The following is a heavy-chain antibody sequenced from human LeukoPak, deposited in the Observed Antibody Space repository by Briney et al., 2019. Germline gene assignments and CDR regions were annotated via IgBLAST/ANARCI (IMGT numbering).Heavy chain of an antibody. J-gene: IGHJ4*02. V-gene: IGHV3-48*04. CDR3: ARDLLDY. Sequence: GGSLRLSGAASGFTFSSYSVNWVRQAPGKGLEWVSYISSSSSTTYYADSVKGRFTISRDNAKNSLYLQMNSLRAEDTAVYYCARDLLDYWGQGTLVTVSS. CDR1: GFTFSSYS. CDR2: ISSSSSTT.